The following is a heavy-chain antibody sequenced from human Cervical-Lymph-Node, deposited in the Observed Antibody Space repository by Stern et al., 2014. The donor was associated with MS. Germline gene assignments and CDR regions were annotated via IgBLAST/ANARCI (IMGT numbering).Heavy chain of an antibody. V-gene: IGHV1-69*01. CDR3: ARDRNGEEVMAY. Sequence: VQLVESGPEVKKPGSSVKVSCKASGGSFKTYAITWVRQAPGQGPEWMGWTIPMLASTNIAQRFQGRVTITADESTNTAYMEMRSLRTEDTAVYYCARDRNGEEVMAYWGQGTLVTVSS. CDR1: GGSFKTYA. D-gene: IGHD3-16*01. J-gene: IGHJ4*02. CDR2: TIPMLAST.